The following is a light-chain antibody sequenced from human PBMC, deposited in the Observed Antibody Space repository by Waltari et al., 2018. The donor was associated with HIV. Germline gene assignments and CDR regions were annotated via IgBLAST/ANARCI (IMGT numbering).Light chain of an antibody. Sequence: QSVLTQPPSVSAAPGQKVTISCTGSSSDVGAYSYVSWYQQHPGEAPKLMIYEVTKRPSGVPDRFSGSKSGNTASLTVSGLQAEDEADYYCSSYAAGDTYVFGTGTKVTVL. CDR3: SSYAAGDTYV. J-gene: IGLJ1*01. CDR2: EVT. V-gene: IGLV2-8*01. CDR1: SSDVGAYSY.